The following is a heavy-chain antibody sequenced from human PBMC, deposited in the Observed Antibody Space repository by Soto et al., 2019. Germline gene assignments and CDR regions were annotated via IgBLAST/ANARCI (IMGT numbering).Heavy chain of an antibody. J-gene: IGHJ4*02. CDR1: GGSISSNNFY. CDR2: IYYSGIT. Sequence: QLQLQESGPGLVKPSETLSLICTVSGGSISSNNFYWGWIRQTPGKGLEWIGSIYYSGITQYNPSLKSRVTIYVDTSKNQFSLQVRSVTAADTAVYYCARHGSAMVQGVRLRDYWGQGTLVTVSS. D-gene: IGHD3-10*01. CDR3: ARHGSAMVQGVRLRDY. V-gene: IGHV4-39*01.